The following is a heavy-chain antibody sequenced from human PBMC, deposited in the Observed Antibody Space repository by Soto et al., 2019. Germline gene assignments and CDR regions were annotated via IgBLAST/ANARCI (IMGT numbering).Heavy chain of an antibody. CDR3: ARGEYSYGYGIDWFDP. CDR2: INAGNGNT. Sequence: QVQLVQSGAEVKKPGASVKVSCKASGYTFTSYAMHWVRQAPGQRLEWMGWINAGNGNTKYSQKFQGRVTITRDTSASIAYMELSSLRSEDTAVYYCARGEYSYGYGIDWFDPWGQGTLVTVSS. D-gene: IGHD5-18*01. V-gene: IGHV1-3*01. CDR1: GYTFTSYA. J-gene: IGHJ5*02.